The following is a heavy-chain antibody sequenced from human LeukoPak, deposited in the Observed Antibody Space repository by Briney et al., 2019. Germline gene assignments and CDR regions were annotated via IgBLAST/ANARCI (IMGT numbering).Heavy chain of an antibody. CDR2: ISHSGST. CDR1: GGSFSGYY. D-gene: IGHD3-22*01. J-gene: IGHJ4*02. Sequence: SETLSLTCAVYGGSFSGYYWSWIRQPPGKGLEWIGEISHSGSTNYNLSLKSRVTISVDTSKNQFSLKLSSVTAADTAVYYCARAYDYYDSSGYFFDYWGQGTLVTVSS. V-gene: IGHV4-34*01. CDR3: ARAYDYYDSSGYFFDY.